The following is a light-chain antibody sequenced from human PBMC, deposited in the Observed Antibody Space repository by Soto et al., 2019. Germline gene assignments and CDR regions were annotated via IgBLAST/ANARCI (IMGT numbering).Light chain of an antibody. J-gene: IGLJ2*01. V-gene: IGLV2-14*03. Sequence: QSVLTQPASVSGSPGQSIAISCTGTSSDIGGYNCVSWYQQHPGKAPKLMIYDVASRPSGISNRFSGSKSGNTASLTISGLQAEDEADYYCSSCTSSSTPGVFGGGTKVTVL. CDR3: SSCTSSSTPGV. CDR1: SSDIGGYNC. CDR2: DVA.